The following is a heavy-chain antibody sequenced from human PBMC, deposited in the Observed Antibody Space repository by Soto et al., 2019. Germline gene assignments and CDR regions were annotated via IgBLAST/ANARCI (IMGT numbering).Heavy chain of an antibody. CDR3: ARAITMVNNWFDP. D-gene: IGHD3-10*01. Sequence: SVKVSCKASGGTFSSYTISWVRQAPGQGLEWMGRIIPILGIANYAQKFQGRVTITADKSTSTAYMELSSLRSEDTAVYYCARAITMVNNWFDPWGQGTLVTVSS. J-gene: IGHJ5*02. CDR2: IIPILGIA. CDR1: GGTFSSYT. V-gene: IGHV1-69*02.